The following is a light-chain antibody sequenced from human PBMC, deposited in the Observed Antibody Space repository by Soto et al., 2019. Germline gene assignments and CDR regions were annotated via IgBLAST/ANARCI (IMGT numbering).Light chain of an antibody. CDR1: QSVSRY. V-gene: IGKV3-11*01. CDR2: DAS. J-gene: IGKJ1*01. Sequence: EIVLTQSPGTLSLSPGKRATLSCRASQSVSRYLAWYQQKPGQAPRLLIYDASNRATGIPARFRGSGSGTDFTLTISSLEPEDFAVYYCQQGGTFGQGTKVDI. CDR3: QQGGT.